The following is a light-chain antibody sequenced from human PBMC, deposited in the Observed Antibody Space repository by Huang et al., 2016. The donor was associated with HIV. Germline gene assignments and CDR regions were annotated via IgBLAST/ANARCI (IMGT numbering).Light chain of an antibody. CDR3: QQYNNWPPAIT. V-gene: IGKV3-15*01. CDR2: GAS. Sequence: EIVMTQSPAALSVSPGERATLSCRASQSISDNLAWYQQKPGQPPRLLIYGASTRATGSPARFSGSWSGTEFTLTISSLQSEDFALYYCQQYNNWPPAITFGQGTRLEIK. J-gene: IGKJ5*01. CDR1: QSISDN.